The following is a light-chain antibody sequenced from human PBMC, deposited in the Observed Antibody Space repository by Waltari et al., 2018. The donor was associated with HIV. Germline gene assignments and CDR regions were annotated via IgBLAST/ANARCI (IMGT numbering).Light chain of an antibody. CDR1: QDISNY. Sequence: RVTITCRASQDISNYLAWYQQKPGKIPKLLIYAASSLHSGVPSRFSGSGSGTDFTLTIGGLQPEDVATYYCQKYDSAPRTFGQGTKVEIK. J-gene: IGKJ1*01. CDR3: QKYDSAPRT. V-gene: IGKV1-27*01. CDR2: AAS.